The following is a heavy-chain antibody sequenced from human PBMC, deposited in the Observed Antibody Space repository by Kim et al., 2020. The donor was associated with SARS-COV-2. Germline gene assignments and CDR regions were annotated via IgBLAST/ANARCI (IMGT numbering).Heavy chain of an antibody. V-gene: IGHV4-31*02. Sequence: PSLKSRFTISVDTSKNQFSLKLSSVTAADTAVYYCARARITMIVVVTHFDYWGQGTLVTVSS. CDR3: ARARITMIVVVTHFDY. J-gene: IGHJ4*02. D-gene: IGHD3-22*01.